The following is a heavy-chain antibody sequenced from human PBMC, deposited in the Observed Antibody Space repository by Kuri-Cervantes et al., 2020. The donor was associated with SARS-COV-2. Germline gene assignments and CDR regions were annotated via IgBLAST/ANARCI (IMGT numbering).Heavy chain of an antibody. V-gene: IGHV4-59*12. Sequence: SETLSLTCTVSGGSIRSYYWSWIRQSPGKGLEWIGYIYYSGSTNYNPSLKSRVTISVDTSKNQFSLKLSSVTAADTAVYYCARRRGYSGYDNPDPRWEDWFDPWGQGTLVTVSS. CDR2: IYYSGST. D-gene: IGHD5-12*01. CDR3: ARRRGYSGYDNPDPRWEDWFDP. J-gene: IGHJ5*02. CDR1: GGSIRSYY.